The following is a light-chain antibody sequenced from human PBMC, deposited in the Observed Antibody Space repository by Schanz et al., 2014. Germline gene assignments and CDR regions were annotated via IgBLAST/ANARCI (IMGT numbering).Light chain of an antibody. Sequence: EIVLTQSPGTLSLSPGERATLSCRASQSVSTSYLAWYQQKPGQAPRLLIYGASSRATGIPDRFSGSGSGTDFTLTISRLEPEDFAVYYCQRHGSSPLYTFGQGTKVEVK. CDR3: QRHGSSPLYT. CDR1: QSVSTSY. V-gene: IGKV3-20*01. CDR2: GAS. J-gene: IGKJ2*01.